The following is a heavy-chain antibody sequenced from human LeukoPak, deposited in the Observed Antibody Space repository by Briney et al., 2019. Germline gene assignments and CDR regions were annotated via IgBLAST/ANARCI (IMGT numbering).Heavy chain of an antibody. CDR2: IYYSGNT. D-gene: IGHD3-22*01. CDR3: ASEYYYDSSGYYWAFDY. Sequence: SETLSLTCAVSGDSISSVDYSWNWIRQPPGKGLEWIGFIYYSGNTYYNPSLKSRVTISLDTSKNQFSLKLSSVTAADTAVYYCASEYYYDSSGYYWAFDYWGQGTLVTVSS. V-gene: IGHV4-30-4*07. CDR1: GDSISSVDYS. J-gene: IGHJ4*02.